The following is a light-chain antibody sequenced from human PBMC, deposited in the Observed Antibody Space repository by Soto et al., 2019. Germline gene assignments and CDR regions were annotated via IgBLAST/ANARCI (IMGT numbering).Light chain of an antibody. Sequence: QSALTQPPSASGSPGQSVTISCSGTSSDVGRYDYVSWYQQHPGKVPKLMIYDVSKRPSGVPDRFSGYKSGNTASLTVSGLQAEDEADYYCSSYGGSDFHVSFGGGTKLTVL. J-gene: IGLJ2*01. V-gene: IGLV2-8*01. CDR1: SSDVGRYDY. CDR2: DVS. CDR3: SSYGGSDFHVS.